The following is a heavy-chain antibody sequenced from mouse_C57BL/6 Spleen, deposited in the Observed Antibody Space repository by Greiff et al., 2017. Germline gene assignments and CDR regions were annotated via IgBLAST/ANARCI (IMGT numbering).Heavy chain of an antibody. J-gene: IGHJ2*01. CDR3: ARNRYYGSGGYYLDY. D-gene: IGHD1-1*01. Sequence: VKLVESGPGLVAPSQSLSITCTVSGFSLTSYAISWVRQPPGKGLEWLGVIWTGGGTNYNSALKSRLSISKDNSKSQVFLKMNSLQTDDTARYYCARNRYYGSGGYYLDYWGQGTTLTVSS. V-gene: IGHV2-9-1*01. CDR2: IWTGGGT. CDR1: GFSLTSYA.